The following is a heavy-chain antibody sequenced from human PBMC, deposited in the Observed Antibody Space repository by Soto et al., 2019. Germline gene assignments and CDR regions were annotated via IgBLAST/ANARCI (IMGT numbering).Heavy chain of an antibody. D-gene: IGHD3-16*02. V-gene: IGHV3-7*03. CDR2: IKQDESDK. Sequence: EVQLVESGGGLVQTGGSLRLSCAVSGFRFRDYWMSGVRQAPGKGLEWVANIKQDESDKYYVDSVKGRFTISRDNAKNALYLQMNSLRVEDTAVYYCAAYCYTMTCTHFHGYSWGQGTQVTVSS. CDR1: GFRFRDYW. CDR3: AAYCYTMTCTHFHGYS. J-gene: IGHJ1*01.